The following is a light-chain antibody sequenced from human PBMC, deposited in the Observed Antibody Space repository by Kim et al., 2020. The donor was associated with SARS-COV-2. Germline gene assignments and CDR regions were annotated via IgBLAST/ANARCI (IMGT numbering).Light chain of an antibody. J-gene: IGKJ4*01. CDR3: HQYYTIPLT. Sequence: DVVMTQSPDSLAVSLGERATINCKSSQSVLHSSNNKNYLAWYRQKPGQPPKLLIYWASTRESGVPGRFSGSGSGTDFTLTISSLQAEDVAVHYCHQYYTIPLTFGGGTKVDIK. CDR1: QSVLHSSNNKNY. V-gene: IGKV4-1*01. CDR2: WAS.